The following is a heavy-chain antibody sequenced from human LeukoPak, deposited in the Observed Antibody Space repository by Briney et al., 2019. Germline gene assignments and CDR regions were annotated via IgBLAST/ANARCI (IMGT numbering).Heavy chain of an antibody. CDR2: ISSGSTYT. V-gene: IGHV3-11*05. D-gene: IGHD3-10*01. CDR3: ARVNNYYGARGGGYFDY. J-gene: IGHJ4*02. CDR1: GISFSDYY. Sequence: GGSLRLSCAASGISFSDYYMSWIRQAPGKGLEWVSDISSGSTYTNYADSVKGRFTIFRDNAKNSLYLQMNSLRTEDTAVYYCARVNNYYGARGGGYFDYWGQGTLVTVSS.